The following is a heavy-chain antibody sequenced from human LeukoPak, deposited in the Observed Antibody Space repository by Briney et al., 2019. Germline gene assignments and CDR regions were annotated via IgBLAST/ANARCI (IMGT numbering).Heavy chain of an antibody. V-gene: IGHV3-23*01. Sequence: GGSLRVSCAASGFTFSSYAMSWVRQAQGKGLEWVSAISGSGGSTYHVDSVKGRFTISRDNSKNTLYLQMNSLRAEDTAVYYCAKALRPIVVVLDYFDYWAQGTLVTVSS. D-gene: IGHD3-22*01. CDR3: AKALRPIVVVLDYFDY. CDR1: GFTFSSYA. CDR2: ISGSGGST. J-gene: IGHJ4*02.